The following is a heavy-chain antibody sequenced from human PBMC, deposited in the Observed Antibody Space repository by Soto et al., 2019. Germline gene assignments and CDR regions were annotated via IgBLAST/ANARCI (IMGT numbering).Heavy chain of an antibody. CDR2: IGGDGGST. D-gene: IGHD4-17*01. V-gene: IGHV3-64D*06. J-gene: IGHJ6*02. CDR3: VKDHGDYTQYYYYYYGLDV. CDR1: GFTFSTYA. Sequence: QAGGSLRLSCSVSGFTFSTYAMHWVRQAPGKGLEYVSGIGGDGGSTNYADSVKGRFTISRDNSKNSLYLQMSSLRPEDTAVYFCVKDHGDYTQYYYYYYGLDVWGQGTTVTVSS.